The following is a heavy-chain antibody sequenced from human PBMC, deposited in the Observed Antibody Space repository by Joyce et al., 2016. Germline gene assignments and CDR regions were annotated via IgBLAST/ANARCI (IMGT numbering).Heavy chain of an antibody. CDR2: IIPFVGVA. D-gene: IGHD2/OR15-2a*01. V-gene: IGHV1-69*04. CDR3: TRGRIEYSKTFNAYDI. J-gene: IGHJ3*02. Sequence: VQLVQSGAEVKKPGSSVKVSCKVSGGNFYDYTINWVRQAPGQGLEWMGRIIPFVGVANYARKFRGRVALTADKSTATAYLELNSLRLDDTAMFFCTRGRIEYSKTFNAYDIWGQGTMVTVSS. CDR1: GGNFYDYT.